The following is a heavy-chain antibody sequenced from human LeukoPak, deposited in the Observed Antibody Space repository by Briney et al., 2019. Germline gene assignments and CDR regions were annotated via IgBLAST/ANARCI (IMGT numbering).Heavy chain of an antibody. CDR1: GFTFSSYW. Sequence: GGSLRLSCPASGFTFSSYWMTWVRQAPGKGLEWVAVISYDGSNKYYADSVKGRFTISRDNSKNTLYLQMNSLRAEDTAVYYCAKDRSGSYSFDYWGQGTLVTVSS. V-gene: IGHV3-30*18. CDR2: ISYDGSNK. CDR3: AKDRSGSYSFDY. D-gene: IGHD1-26*01. J-gene: IGHJ4*02.